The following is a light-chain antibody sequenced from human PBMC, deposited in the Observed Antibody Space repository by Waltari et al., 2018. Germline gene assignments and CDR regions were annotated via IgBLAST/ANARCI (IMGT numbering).Light chain of an antibody. CDR1: QSIATY. CDR3: QQSSTTPWT. J-gene: IGKJ1*01. V-gene: IGKV1-39*01. CDR2: ASS. Sequence: DMQMTQSPSSLSASVGDRVTITCRASQSIATYLNWYQQRPGKAPHLLMYASSTLQSGVPSRFSGSGSGTDFTLTIDSLQPEDFATYYCQQSSTTPWTFGPGTKVEV.